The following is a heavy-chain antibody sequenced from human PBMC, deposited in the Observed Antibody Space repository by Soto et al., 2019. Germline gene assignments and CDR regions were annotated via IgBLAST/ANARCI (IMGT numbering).Heavy chain of an antibody. V-gene: IGHV4-59*01. J-gene: IGHJ4*02. CDR2: IYYSGST. D-gene: IGHD6-19*01. CDR1: GGSISSYY. Sequence: SETLSLTCTVSGGSISSYYWSWIRQPPGKGLEWIGYIYYSGSTNYNPSLKSRVTISVDTSKNQFSLKLSSVTAADTAVYYCARDGVDSSGWYFDYWGQGTLVTVSS. CDR3: ARDGVDSSGWYFDY.